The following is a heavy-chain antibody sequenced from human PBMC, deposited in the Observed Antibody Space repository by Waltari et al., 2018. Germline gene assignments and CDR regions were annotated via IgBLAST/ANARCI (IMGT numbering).Heavy chain of an antibody. CDR3: ACRPTPNSSGWTD. D-gene: IGHD6-19*01. J-gene: IGHJ4*02. CDR1: GGSFSGYY. Sequence: QVRLQQWDAGLFKPSDTLSLTCADYGGSFSGYYCSWNPQPLGKGLEWIGEINHSGSTNYNPSLKSRVTISVDTCKNQFSLKLSSVTAADTAVYYCACRPTPNSSGWTDWGQGTLVTVSS. V-gene: IGHV4-34*01. CDR2: INHSGST.